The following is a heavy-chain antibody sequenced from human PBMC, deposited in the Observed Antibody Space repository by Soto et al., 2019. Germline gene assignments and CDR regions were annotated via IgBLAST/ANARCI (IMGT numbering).Heavy chain of an antibody. CDR3: ARGGTAIPFDY. V-gene: IGHV4-30-2*01. CDR1: VGSISGGGYS. CDR2: IYHSEST. D-gene: IGHD2-21*02. Sequence: QLQLQESGSRLVKPSQTLSLPCTVSVGSISGGGYSWSWIRQPPGKGLEWIGYIYHSESTYYNPSLKSRVAISADRSKIHFSLNLTYFTAADTAVYDWARGGTAIPFDYWGQGILVTVSS. J-gene: IGHJ4*02.